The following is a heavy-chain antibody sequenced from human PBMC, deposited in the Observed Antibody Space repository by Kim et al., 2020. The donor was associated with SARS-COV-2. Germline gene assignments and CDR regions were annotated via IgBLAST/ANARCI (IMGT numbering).Heavy chain of an antibody. Sequence: GGSLRLSCAASGFTFSSYCMNWVRQAPGKGLEWVSYIRSSSGTIYYADSVKGRFTISRDNAKNSLYLQMNSLRDEDTAVYYCARDRTSGWYYFDSWGQGTLVTVSS. CDR2: IRSSSGTI. D-gene: IGHD6-19*01. CDR1: GFTFSSYC. CDR3: ARDRTSGWYYFDS. J-gene: IGHJ4*02. V-gene: IGHV3-48*02.